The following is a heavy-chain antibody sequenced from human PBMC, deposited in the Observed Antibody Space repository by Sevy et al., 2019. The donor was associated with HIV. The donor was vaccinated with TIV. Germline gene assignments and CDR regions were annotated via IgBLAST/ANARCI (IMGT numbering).Heavy chain of an antibody. CDR1: GYTFTSYA. CDR2: INAGNGNK. J-gene: IGHJ5*02. Sequence: ASVKVSCKASGYTFTSYAMHWVRQAPGQRLEWMGWINAGNGNKKYSQKFQGRGTITRDTSARTAYMGLSSLRSEDTAVYYCARGGYCISTSCPWWFDPWGQGTLVTVSS. CDR3: ARGGYCISTSCPWWFDP. V-gene: IGHV1-3*01. D-gene: IGHD2-2*01.